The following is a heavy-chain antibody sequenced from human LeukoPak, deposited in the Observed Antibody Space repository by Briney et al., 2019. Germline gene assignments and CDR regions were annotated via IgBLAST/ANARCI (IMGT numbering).Heavy chain of an antibody. CDR3: ARSSSFRGVPFDY. D-gene: IGHD3-10*01. J-gene: IGHJ4*02. CDR1: GGSISSYY. CDR2: IYYSGST. V-gene: IGHV4-59*01. Sequence: PSETLSFTCTVSGGSISSYYWSWIRQPPGKGLEWIGYIYYSGSTNYNPSLKSRVTISVDTSKNQFSLKLSSVTAADTAVYYCARSSSFRGVPFDYWGQGTLVTVSS.